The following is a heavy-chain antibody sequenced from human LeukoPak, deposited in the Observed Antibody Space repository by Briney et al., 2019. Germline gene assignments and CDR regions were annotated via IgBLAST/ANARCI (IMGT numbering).Heavy chain of an antibody. D-gene: IGHD3-22*01. Sequence: ASVKVSCKASGYTFTGYYTHWVRQAPGQGLEWMGWINPNSGGTNYAQKFQGRVTMTRDTSISTAYMELSRLRSDDTAVYYCARAAEHVVTPFDYWGQGTLVTVSS. J-gene: IGHJ4*02. V-gene: IGHV1-2*02. CDR2: INPNSGGT. CDR3: ARAAEHVVTPFDY. CDR1: GYTFTGYY.